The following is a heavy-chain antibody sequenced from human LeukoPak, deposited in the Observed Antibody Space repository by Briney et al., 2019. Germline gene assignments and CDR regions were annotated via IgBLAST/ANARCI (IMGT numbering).Heavy chain of an antibody. CDR3: ARDPGILGYCSSTSCSLGGDAFDI. V-gene: IGHV3-7*01. CDR2: IKQDGSEK. CDR1: GFTFSSYW. Sequence: GGSLRLSCAASGFTFSSYWMSWVRQAPGKGLEWVANIKQDGSEKYYVDSVKGRFTISRDNAKNSLYLQMNSLRAEDTAVYYCARDPGILGYCSSTSCSLGGDAFDIWGQGTMVTVSS. D-gene: IGHD2-2*01. J-gene: IGHJ3*02.